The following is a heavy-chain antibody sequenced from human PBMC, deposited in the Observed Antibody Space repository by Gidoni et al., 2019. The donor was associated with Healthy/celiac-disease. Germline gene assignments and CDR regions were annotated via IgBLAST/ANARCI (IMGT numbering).Heavy chain of an antibody. J-gene: IGHJ4*02. V-gene: IGHV3-48*01. CDR1: GFTFSSYS. Sequence: EVQLVESGGGVVQPGGSLRPSWAASGFTFSSYSMNWVRQAPGKGLEWVSYISSSSSTISYADSVKGRFTISRDNAKNSLYLQMNSLRAEDTAVYYCAAEVLWFGELLSDYWGQGTLVTVSS. CDR3: AAEVLWFGELLSDY. CDR2: ISSSSSTI. D-gene: IGHD3-10*01.